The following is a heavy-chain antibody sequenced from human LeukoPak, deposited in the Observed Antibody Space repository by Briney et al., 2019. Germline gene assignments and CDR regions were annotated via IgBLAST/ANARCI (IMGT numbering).Heavy chain of an antibody. CDR3: ARVTRYFDSRNYYYYMDV. D-gene: IGHD3-9*01. CDR1: GGTFSSYA. J-gene: IGHJ6*03. Sequence: SVKVSCKASGGTFSSYAISWVRQAPGQGLEWMGGIIPIFGTANYAQKFQGRVTITTDESPSTAYMELSSPRSEDTAVYYCARVTRYFDSRNYYYYMDVWGKGTTVTVSS. V-gene: IGHV1-69*05. CDR2: IIPIFGTA.